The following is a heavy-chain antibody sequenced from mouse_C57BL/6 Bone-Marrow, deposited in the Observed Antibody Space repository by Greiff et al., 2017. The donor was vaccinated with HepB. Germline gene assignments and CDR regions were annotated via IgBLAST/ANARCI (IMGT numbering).Heavy chain of an antibody. J-gene: IGHJ2*01. Sequence: QVQLKESGAELARPGASVKLSCKASGYTFTSYGISWVKQRTGQGLEWIGEIYPRSGNTYYNEKFKGKATLTADKSSSTAYMELRSLTSEDSAVYFCARWDGYYFDYWGQGTTLTVSS. CDR1: GYTFTSYG. V-gene: IGHV1-81*01. CDR3: ARWDGYYFDY. CDR2: IYPRSGNT. D-gene: IGHD2-3*01.